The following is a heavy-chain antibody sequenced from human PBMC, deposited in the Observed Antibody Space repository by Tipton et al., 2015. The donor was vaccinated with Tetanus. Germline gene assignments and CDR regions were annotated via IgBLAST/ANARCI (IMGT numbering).Heavy chain of an antibody. J-gene: IGHJ4*02. D-gene: IGHD2-2*01. CDR3: ARDSTYLFDY. CDR2: ISTSGVIT. V-gene: IGHV3-23*01. Sequence: SLRLSCAASGFTFSSFSMTWVRQAPGKGLEWVSVISTSGVITHYAESVEGRFTISRDNSRNTLFLQMNSLRAEDTAVYYCARDSTYLFDYWGQGTLVTVSS. CDR1: GFTFSSFS.